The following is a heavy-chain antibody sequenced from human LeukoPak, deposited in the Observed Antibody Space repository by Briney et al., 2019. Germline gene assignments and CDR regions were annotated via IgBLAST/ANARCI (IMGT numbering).Heavy chain of an antibody. CDR3: AKYSSGDAFDI. CDR1: GYTFTGYY. J-gene: IGHJ3*02. V-gene: IGHV1-2*02. CDR2: INPNSGGT. Sequence: ASVKVSCKASGYTFTGYYMHWVRQAPGQXXEWMGWINPNSGGTXXAXKFXGXVTXTRDTSISTAYMELSRLRSDDTAVYYCAKYSSGDAFDIWGQGTMVTVSS. D-gene: IGHD6-19*01.